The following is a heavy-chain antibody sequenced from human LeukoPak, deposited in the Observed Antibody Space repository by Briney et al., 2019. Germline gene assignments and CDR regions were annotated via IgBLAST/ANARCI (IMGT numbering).Heavy chain of an antibody. V-gene: IGHV4-34*01. CDR1: GGSFSGYY. CDR3: ARKKRNCSSTSCYVYFDY. CDR2: INHSGST. J-gene: IGHJ4*02. D-gene: IGHD2-2*01. Sequence: PSETLSLTCAVYGGSFSGYYWSWIRQPPGKGLEWTGEINHSGSTNYNPSLKSRVTISVDTSKNQFSLKLSSVTAADTAVYYCARKKRNCSSTSCYVYFDYWGQGTLVTVSS.